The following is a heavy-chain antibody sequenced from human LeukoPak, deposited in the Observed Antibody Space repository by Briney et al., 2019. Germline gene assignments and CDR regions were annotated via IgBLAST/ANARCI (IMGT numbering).Heavy chain of an antibody. CDR1: GYTFTGYY. CDR2: INPNSGGT. V-gene: IGHV1-2*02. Sequence: ASVKVSCKASGYTFTGYYMHWVRQAPGQGLEWMGWINPNSGGTNYAQKFQGRVTMTRDTFISTAYMEVSRLRSDDTAVYYCARDFLASTFDICGQGTMVTVSS. CDR3: ARDFLASTFDI. J-gene: IGHJ3*02.